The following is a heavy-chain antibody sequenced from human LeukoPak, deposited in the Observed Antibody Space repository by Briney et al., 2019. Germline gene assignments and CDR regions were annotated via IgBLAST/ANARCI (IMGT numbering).Heavy chain of an antibody. CDR1: GFTFSSYA. CDR3: AKDPSGSYLTDYYYYSMDV. V-gene: IGHV3-23*01. Sequence: PGGSLRLSCAASGFTFSSYAMSWVRQAPGKGLEWVSAISGSGGSTYYADSVKGRFTISRDNSKNTLYLQMNNLRAEDTAVYYCAKDPSGSYLTDYYYYSMDVWGKGTTVTVSS. D-gene: IGHD1-26*01. J-gene: IGHJ6*03. CDR2: ISGSGGST.